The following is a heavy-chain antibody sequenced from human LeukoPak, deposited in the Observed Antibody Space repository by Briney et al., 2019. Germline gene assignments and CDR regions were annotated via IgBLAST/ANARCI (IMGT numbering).Heavy chain of an antibody. V-gene: IGHV3-53*01. J-gene: IGHJ4*02. CDR1: GFTVSSNY. Sequence: GGSLRLSCAASGFTVSSNYMSWVRQAPGKGLEWVSVIYSGGSTYYADSVKGRLTISRDNSKNTLYLQMNSLRAEDTAVYYCARVYCTNGVCYTGVYYFDYWGQGTLVTVSS. CDR3: ARVYCTNGVCYTGVYYFDY. CDR2: IYSGGST. D-gene: IGHD2-8*01.